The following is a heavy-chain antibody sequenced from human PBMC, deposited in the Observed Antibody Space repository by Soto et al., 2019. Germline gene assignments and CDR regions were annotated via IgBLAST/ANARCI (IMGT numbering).Heavy chain of an antibody. CDR2: IRSGSTII. CDR3: ARDYHGYGDYPF. D-gene: IGHD4-17*01. Sequence: EVQLVESGGGLVQPGGSLRLSCAASGFSFSDYSMNWVRQAPGKGLEWVSQIRSGSTIIYYAESVQGRFTISRDDARSSLYLQMNSLRAEDTAVYYCARDYHGYGDYPFWGRGTLVTVSS. CDR1: GFSFSDYS. J-gene: IGHJ3*01. V-gene: IGHV3-48*01.